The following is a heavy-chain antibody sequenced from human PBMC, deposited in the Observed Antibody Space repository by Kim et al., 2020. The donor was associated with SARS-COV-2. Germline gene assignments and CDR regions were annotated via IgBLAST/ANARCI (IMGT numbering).Heavy chain of an antibody. Sequence: GGSLRLSCEASGFTFTNYAMSWVRQAPGKGLEWVSLISKSGHETYYADSVKGRFTISRDNSKNTVYLQMNSLRAEDTAIYYCAKTIVGYKPDLWEGFDS. D-gene: IGHD5-18*01. V-gene: IGHV3-23*01. CDR1: GFTFTNYA. J-gene: IGHJ4*01. CDR3: AKTIVGYKPDLWEGFDS. CDR2: ISKSGHET.